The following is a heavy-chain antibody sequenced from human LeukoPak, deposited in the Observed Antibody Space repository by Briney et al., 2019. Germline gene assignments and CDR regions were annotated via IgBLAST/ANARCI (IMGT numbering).Heavy chain of an antibody. D-gene: IGHD3-3*01. CDR1: GGSISSGDYY. J-gene: IGHJ4*02. CDR2: IYYSGST. V-gene: IGHV4-30-4*08. CDR3: ARLTIFGVVYDY. Sequence: PSETLSLTCTVSGGSISSGDYYWSWIRQPPGKGLEWIGYIYYSGSTYYNPSLKSRVTISVDTSKNQFSLKLSSVTAADTAVYYCARLTIFGVVYDYWGQGTLVTVSS.